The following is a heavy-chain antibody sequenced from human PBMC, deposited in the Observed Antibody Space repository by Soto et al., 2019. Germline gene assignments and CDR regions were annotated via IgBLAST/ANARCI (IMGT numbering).Heavy chain of an antibody. CDR2: IYSRADGGTT. V-gene: IGHV3-15*07. Sequence: EVQLVESGGGLVEPGGSLRLSCAASGFTFKSAWMNWVRQAPGKGLEWVGRIYSRADGGTTDYAAPVKGRFTISRDDSEDTLFLQMSNLKTEDTAVYFCATDQTFSSGCFDSWGQGTLVTVSS. CDR3: ATDQTFSSGCFDS. J-gene: IGHJ4*02. CDR1: GFTFKSAW. D-gene: IGHD6-19*01.